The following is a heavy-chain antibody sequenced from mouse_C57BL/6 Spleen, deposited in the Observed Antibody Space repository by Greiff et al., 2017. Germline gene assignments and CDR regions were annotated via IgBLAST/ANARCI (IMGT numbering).Heavy chain of an antibody. CDR3: ERDAGFPCCFDH. CDR1: GFTFPSYA. Sequence: EVKLMQSGGGLVKPGGSLKLSCAASGFTFPSYAMSWVRQTPEKRLEWVATISDGSSYTYYPDNVKGRFTISRDNAKNNLYMQMSHLKSEDTAMYKCERDAGFPCCFDHWGQDTTLTV. V-gene: IGHV5-4*01. CDR2: ISDGSSYT. J-gene: IGHJ2*01.